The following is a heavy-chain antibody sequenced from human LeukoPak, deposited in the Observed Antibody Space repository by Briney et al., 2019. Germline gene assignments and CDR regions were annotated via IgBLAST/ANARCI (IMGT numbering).Heavy chain of an antibody. J-gene: IGHJ3*02. D-gene: IGHD2-15*01. CDR3: ARDCSGRDGSCPTGGHDLFDI. Sequence: SETLSLTCAGSGGSITGRNWGSRVRQSPGKELAWMGEVYHSGGTNYYPCLKSRVTMSVDESKNQFSLNLNSVTAADTAIYYCARDCSGRDGSCPTGGHDLFDIWGQGTMVTVSS. CDR1: GGSITGRNW. CDR2: VYHSGGT. V-gene: IGHV4-4*02.